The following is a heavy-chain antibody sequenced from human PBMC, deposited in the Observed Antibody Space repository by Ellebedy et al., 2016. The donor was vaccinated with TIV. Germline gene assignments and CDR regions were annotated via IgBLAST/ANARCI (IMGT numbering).Heavy chain of an antibody. V-gene: IGHV4-4*02. J-gene: IGHJ4*02. Sequence: MPSETLSLTCAVSGGSISSTNWWSWVRQTPGKGLEWIGQVLHTGRTNYNPTLKSRVTISLDKSKNQFFLKLSSVTAADTAMYYCARDSTAYYYFDYWGPGILVTVSS. CDR2: VLHTGRT. D-gene: IGHD3-9*01. CDR1: GGSISSTNW. CDR3: ARDSTAYYYFDY.